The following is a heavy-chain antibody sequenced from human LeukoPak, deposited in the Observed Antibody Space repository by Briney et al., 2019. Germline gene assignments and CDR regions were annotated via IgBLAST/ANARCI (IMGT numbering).Heavy chain of an antibody. D-gene: IGHD3-16*01. Sequence: ASVRVSCKASGYTFTSYAISWVRQAPGQGLEWMGWISAYNGNTNYAQKLQGRVTMTTDTSTSTAYMELRSLRSDDTAVYYYARRGSWGEPRPFDYWGQGSLITVSS. J-gene: IGHJ4*02. V-gene: IGHV1-18*01. CDR1: GYTFTSYA. CDR2: ISAYNGNT. CDR3: ARRGSWGEPRPFDY.